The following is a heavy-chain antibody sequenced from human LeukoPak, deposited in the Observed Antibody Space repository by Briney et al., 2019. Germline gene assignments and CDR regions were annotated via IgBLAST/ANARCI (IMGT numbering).Heavy chain of an antibody. CDR1: GFTFSSYS. V-gene: IGHV3-48*01. CDR3: ARLNVAAVPWSGMDV. D-gene: IGHD3-3*01. CDR2: MRSSSSTI. Sequence: PGGSLRLSCAAPGFTFSSYSMNWVRQAPGKGLEWVSYMRSSSSTIYYADALKGRFTSSRDNAKNSLSLQMNSLRAEDTAVYYCARLNVAAVPWSGMDVWGKGTTVTVSS. J-gene: IGHJ6*04.